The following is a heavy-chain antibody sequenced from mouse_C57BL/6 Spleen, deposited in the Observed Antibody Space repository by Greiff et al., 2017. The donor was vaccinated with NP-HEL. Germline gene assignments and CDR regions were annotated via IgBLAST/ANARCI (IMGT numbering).Heavy chain of an antibody. CDR2: IYPGDGDT. CDR3: ARSGGYYDYDGGGMDY. D-gene: IGHD2-4*01. CDR1: GYAFSSSW. Sequence: QVQLQQSGPELVKPGASVKISCKASGYAFSSSWMNWVKQRPGKGLEWIGRIYPGDGDTNYNGKFKGKATLTADKSSSTAYMQLSSLTSEDSAVYFCARSGGYYDYDGGGMDYWGQGTSVTVSS. J-gene: IGHJ4*01. V-gene: IGHV1-82*01.